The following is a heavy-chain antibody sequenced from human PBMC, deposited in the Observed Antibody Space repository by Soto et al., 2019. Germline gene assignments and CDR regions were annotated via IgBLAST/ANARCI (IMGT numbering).Heavy chain of an antibody. J-gene: IGHJ5*02. CDR1: GYTFVTYG. V-gene: IGHV1-3*01. CDR3: ARDQTDYFDSSGRNWFDP. CDR2: INAGNGDT. Sequence: QVQLVQSGAEVRKPGASVKVSCKASGYTFVTYGIHWVRQAPGERLEWMGWINAGNGDTKYSQKFQGRLSVTRDTSATAVYMELSSLRSADTAVYYCARDQTDYFDSSGRNWFDPWGQGTQVTVSP. D-gene: IGHD3-22*01.